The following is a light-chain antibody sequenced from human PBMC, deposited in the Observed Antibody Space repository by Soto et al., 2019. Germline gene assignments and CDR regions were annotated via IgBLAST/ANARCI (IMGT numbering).Light chain of an antibody. J-gene: IGLJ2*01. CDR2: EGS. Sequence: QSALTQPASVSGSPGQSITISCTGTSSEVGSYNLVSWYQQHPGKAPKHMIYEGSKRPSGVSNRFSVSKSGNTASLTISGLQAEDEADYYCCSYAGSSTHVVFGGGTKLTVL. CDR1: SSEVGSYNL. CDR3: CSYAGSSTHVV. V-gene: IGLV2-23*01.